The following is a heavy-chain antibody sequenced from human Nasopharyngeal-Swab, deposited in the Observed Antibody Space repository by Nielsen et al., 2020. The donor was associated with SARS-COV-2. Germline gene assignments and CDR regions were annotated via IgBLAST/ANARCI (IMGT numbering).Heavy chain of an antibody. D-gene: IGHD6-19*01. CDR2: ISGSGGST. CDR1: GFTFSSYA. CDR3: AKDDRRSQWLVGYYYGMDV. Sequence: GGSLRLSCAASGFTFSSYAMSWVRQAPGKGLEWVSAISGSGGSTYYADSVKGRFTISRDNSKNTLYPQMNSLRAEDTAVYYCAKDDRRSQWLVGYYYGMDVWGQGTTVTVSS. V-gene: IGHV3-23*01. J-gene: IGHJ6*02.